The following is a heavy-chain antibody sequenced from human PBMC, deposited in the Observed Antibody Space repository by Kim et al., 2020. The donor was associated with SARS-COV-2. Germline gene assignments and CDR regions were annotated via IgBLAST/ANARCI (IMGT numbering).Heavy chain of an antibody. Sequence: YNPSLKSRVTISVDTSKNQFALKLSSVTAADTAVYYCARYSGEIPYYFDYWGQGTLVTVSS. D-gene: IGHD1-26*01. J-gene: IGHJ4*02. V-gene: IGHV4-31*02. CDR3: ARYSGEIPYYFDY.